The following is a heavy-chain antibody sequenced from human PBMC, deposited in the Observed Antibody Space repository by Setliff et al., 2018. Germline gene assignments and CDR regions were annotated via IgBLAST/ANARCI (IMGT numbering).Heavy chain of an antibody. Sequence: ASVKVSCKASGYTFPSYGISWVRQAPGQGLEWMGWISAYNGYIIYEQKFQGRVTMTTDTSTSTAYMELRSLRSDDTAVYYCARDRPEVVIDAARALFDYWGQGAPVTVSS. CDR3: ARDRPEVVIDAARALFDY. V-gene: IGHV1-18*01. D-gene: IGHD2-15*01. J-gene: IGHJ4*02. CDR2: ISAYNGYI. CDR1: GYTFPSYG.